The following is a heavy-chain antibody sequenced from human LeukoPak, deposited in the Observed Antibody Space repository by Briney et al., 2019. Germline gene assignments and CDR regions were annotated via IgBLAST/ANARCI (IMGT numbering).Heavy chain of an antibody. CDR3: ARGHIDYFDY. V-gene: IGHV3-30*02. J-gene: IGHJ4*02. Sequence: PGGSLRLSCAASGFTFSSYGMHWVRQAPGKGLEWVAFIRYDGSNKYYADSVKGRFTISRDNAKNTQYLQMNSLRAEDTAVYYCARGHIDYFDYWGQGTLVTVSS. CDR2: IRYDGSNK. CDR1: GFTFSSYG. D-gene: IGHD2-21*01.